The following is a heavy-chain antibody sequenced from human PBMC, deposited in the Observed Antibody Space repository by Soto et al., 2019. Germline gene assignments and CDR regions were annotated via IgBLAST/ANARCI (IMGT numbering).Heavy chain of an antibody. V-gene: IGHV3-74*01. Sequence: GGSLRLSCAASGFSFSNYWMHWVRQAPGKGLVWVSRLNTDGSFTAYADSVKGRITLSRDNAKNTAYLQMNSLRAEDTAVYYCARGMKNYYAMDVWGQGTTVTVSS. CDR2: LNTDGSFT. J-gene: IGHJ6*02. CDR1: GFSFSNYW. CDR3: ARGMKNYYAMDV.